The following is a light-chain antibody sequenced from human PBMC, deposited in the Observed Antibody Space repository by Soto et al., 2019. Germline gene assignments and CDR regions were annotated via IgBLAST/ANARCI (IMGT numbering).Light chain of an antibody. Sequence: EIVLTQSPATLSLSPGERATLSCRASQSVSSYLAWYQQKPGQAPRLLIHGASTRAAGIPTRFSGSGSETEFTLTISSLQPEDFAVYYCQQARRFPITFGQGTRLEI. CDR1: QSVSSY. J-gene: IGKJ5*01. CDR2: GAS. CDR3: QQARRFPIT. V-gene: IGKV3-11*01.